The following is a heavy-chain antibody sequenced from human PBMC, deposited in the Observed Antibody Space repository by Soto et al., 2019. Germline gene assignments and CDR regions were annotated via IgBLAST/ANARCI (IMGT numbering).Heavy chain of an antibody. CDR2: IYYSGST. J-gene: IGHJ5*02. CDR3: ARWWSGSRQGFDP. Sequence: QVQLQESGPGLVKPSQTLSLTCTVSGGSISSGDYYWSWIRQHPGKGLEWIGYIYYSGSTYYNPSLTRRVTXSXDXSKNQFSLKLSSVTAADTAVYYCARWWSGSRQGFDPWGQGTLVTVSS. V-gene: IGHV4-31*03. D-gene: IGHD3-3*01. CDR1: GGSISSGDYY.